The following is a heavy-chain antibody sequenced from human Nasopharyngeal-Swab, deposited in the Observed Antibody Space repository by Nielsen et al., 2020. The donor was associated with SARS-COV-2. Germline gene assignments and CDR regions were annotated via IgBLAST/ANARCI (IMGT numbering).Heavy chain of an antibody. CDR2: ISGSGGST. D-gene: IGHD4-17*01. Sequence: WIRQPPGKGLEWVSAISGSGGSTYYADSVKGRFTISRDNSKNTLYLQMNSLRAEDTAVYYCAKPLYGDSPFDYWGQEPWSPSPQ. CDR3: AKPLYGDSPFDY. V-gene: IGHV3-23*01. J-gene: IGHJ4*01.